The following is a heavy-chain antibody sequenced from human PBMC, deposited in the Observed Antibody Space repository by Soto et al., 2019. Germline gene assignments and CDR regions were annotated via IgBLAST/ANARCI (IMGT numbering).Heavy chain of an antibody. CDR3: ARSLSGDYAWFDP. J-gene: IGHJ5*02. Sequence: QVQLVESGGGVVQPGRSLRLSCATSGFTFSSYTMHWVRQAPGKGLEWVALISYDGSNTYYADSVKGRFTISRDNSKNTLYLQMNSLRAEDTAVYSCARSLSGDYAWFDPWGQGTLVTVSS. D-gene: IGHD4-17*01. CDR1: GFTFSSYT. CDR2: ISYDGSNT. V-gene: IGHV3-30-3*01.